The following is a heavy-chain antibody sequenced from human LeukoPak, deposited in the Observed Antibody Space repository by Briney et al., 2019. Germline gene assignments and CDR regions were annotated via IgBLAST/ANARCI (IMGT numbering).Heavy chain of an antibody. Sequence: VASVKVSCKASGGTFSSYAISWVRQAPGQGLEWMGGIIPIIGTANNAQKFQGRVTITADTSTSTAYMELSSLRAEDTAVYYCAKDLPPRGRYFDWGWFDPWGQGTLVTVSS. CDR1: GGTFSSYA. CDR2: IIPIIGTA. V-gene: IGHV1-69*06. D-gene: IGHD3-9*01. J-gene: IGHJ5*02. CDR3: AKDLPPRGRYFDWGWFDP.